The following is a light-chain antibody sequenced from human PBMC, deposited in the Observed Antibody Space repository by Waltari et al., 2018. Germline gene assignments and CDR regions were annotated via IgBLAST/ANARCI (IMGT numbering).Light chain of an antibody. CDR1: QSGSSS. J-gene: IGKJ4*01. CDR2: GAS. V-gene: IGKV3-15*01. Sequence: EIVMTQSPATLSVSPGERATLSCRASQSGSSSLAWYQQKPGQAPRLLIYGASTRATGIAARFSGRGSGTEFTLTISSLQSEDFAVYYCQQYNNWLTFGGGTKVEIK. CDR3: QQYNNWLT.